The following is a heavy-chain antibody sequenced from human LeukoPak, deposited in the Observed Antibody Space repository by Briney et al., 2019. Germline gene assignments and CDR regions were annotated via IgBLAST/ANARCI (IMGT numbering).Heavy chain of an antibody. D-gene: IGHD2-15*01. CDR2: ISYDGSNK. CDR3: AKGGLYCSGGSFYPNDY. Sequence: GGSLRLSCAASGFTFSSYGMHWVRQAPGKGLEWVAVISYDGSNKYYADSVKGRFTISRDNSKNTLYLQMNRLRAEDTAVYYCAKGGLYCSGGSFYPNDYWGQGTLDPVSS. CDR1: GFTFSSYG. V-gene: IGHV3-30*18. J-gene: IGHJ4*02.